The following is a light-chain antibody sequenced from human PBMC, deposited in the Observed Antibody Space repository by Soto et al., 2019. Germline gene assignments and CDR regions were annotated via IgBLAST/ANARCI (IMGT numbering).Light chain of an antibody. CDR3: QVWDSSRDQCV. CDR2: DDR. CDR1: RIGYKT. V-gene: IGLV3-21*02. Sequence: VLAQPPSVSVAPGQTATITCGGNRIGYKTVHWYQQKPGQAPVVVVHDDRDRPSGIPERFSGANSGDTATLTISRVEAGDEADYFCQVWDSSRDQCVFGTGTKVTVL. J-gene: IGLJ1*01.